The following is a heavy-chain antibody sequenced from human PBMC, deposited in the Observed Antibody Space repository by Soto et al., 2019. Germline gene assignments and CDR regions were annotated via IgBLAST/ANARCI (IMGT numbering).Heavy chain of an antibody. D-gene: IGHD2-15*01. Sequence: ASVKVSCKASGYIFTGYFIQWLRQAPGQGLEWMGWINPNTSATNYAQKFQGRVTMTRDTSTSTVYMDVSSLRFDDTAVYYCARSHCSGGSCYLGAFDIWGQGTMVTVSS. CDR3: ARSHCSGGSCYLGAFDI. CDR2: INPNTSAT. J-gene: IGHJ3*02. CDR1: GYIFTGYF. V-gene: IGHV1-2*02.